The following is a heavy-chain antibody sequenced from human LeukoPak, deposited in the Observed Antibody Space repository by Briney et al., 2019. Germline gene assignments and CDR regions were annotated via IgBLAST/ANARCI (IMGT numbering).Heavy chain of an antibody. CDR1: GGSISSGGYY. J-gene: IGHJ4*02. CDR3: ASYDSSGYYTTQGGFDY. CDR2: IYHSGST. D-gene: IGHD3-22*01. V-gene: IGHV4-30-2*01. Sequence: PSQTLSLTCTVSGGSISSGGYYWSWIRQPPGKGLEWIGYIYHSGSTYYNPSLKSRVTISVDRSKNQFSLKLSSVTAADTAVYYCASYDSSGYYTTQGGFDYWGQGTLVTVSS.